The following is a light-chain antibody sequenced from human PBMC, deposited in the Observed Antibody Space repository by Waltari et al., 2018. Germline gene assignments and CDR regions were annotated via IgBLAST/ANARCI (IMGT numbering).Light chain of an antibody. Sequence: QSALTQSASVSGSPGQSITISCTGTSSDVGGYNHVSWYQQHPGKAPKLMIYDVTNRPSGGSNRFSGSKSGNTASLTISGLQAEDEADYYCSSYTSSSALVFGGGTKLTVL. CDR1: SSDVGGYNH. V-gene: IGLV2-14*03. J-gene: IGLJ2*01. CDR2: DVT. CDR3: SSYTSSSALV.